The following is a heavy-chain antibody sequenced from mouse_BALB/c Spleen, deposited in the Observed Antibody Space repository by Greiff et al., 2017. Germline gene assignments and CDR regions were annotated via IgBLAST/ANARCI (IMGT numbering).Heavy chain of an antibody. D-gene: IGHD2-3*01. CDR3: ARGYYVAY. V-gene: IGHV14-3*02. CDR2: IDPANGNT. Sequence: VQLKQSGAELVKPGASVKLSCTASGFNIKDTYMHWVKQRPEQGLEWIGRIDPANGNTKYDPKFQGKATITADTSSNTAYLQLSSLTSEDTAVYYCARGYYVAYWGQGTLVTVSA. CDR1: GFNIKDTY. J-gene: IGHJ3*01.